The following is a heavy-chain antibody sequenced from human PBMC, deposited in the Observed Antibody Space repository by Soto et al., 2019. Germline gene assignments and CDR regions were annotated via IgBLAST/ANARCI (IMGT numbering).Heavy chain of an antibody. Sequence: SENLSLTCSVSGADINTYPWTWIRQPAGKGLEWIGRIYTSASSNYNPSLRGRVTLSVDTSTNQVSLKLASVTAADTAVYYCARDREAGYNFYYGMDVWGQGTTVTVSS. CDR2: IYTSASS. V-gene: IGHV4-4*07. J-gene: IGHJ6*02. D-gene: IGHD6-19*01. CDR1: GADINTYP. CDR3: ARDREAGYNFYYGMDV.